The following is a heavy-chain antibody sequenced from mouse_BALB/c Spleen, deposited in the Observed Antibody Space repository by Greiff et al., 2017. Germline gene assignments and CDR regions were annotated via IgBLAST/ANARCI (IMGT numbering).Heavy chain of an antibody. Sequence: VQLQQSGPELVRPGVSVKISCKGSSYTFTDYAMHWVKQSHAKSLEWIGVISTYYGNTNYNQKFKGKATMTVDNSSSTAYMELARLTSEDSAVYYGAREGGYGTRFFDVWGAGTTVTVSS. D-gene: IGHD2-1*01. CDR2: ISTYYGNT. CDR3: AREGGYGTRFFDV. CDR1: SYTFTDYA. V-gene: IGHV1-67*01. J-gene: IGHJ1*01.